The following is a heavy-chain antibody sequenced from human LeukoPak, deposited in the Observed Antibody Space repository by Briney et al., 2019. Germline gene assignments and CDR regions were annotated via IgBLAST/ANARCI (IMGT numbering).Heavy chain of an antibody. Sequence: SETLSLTCTVSGGSISSCYWSWIRQPAGKGLEWIGRIYTSGSTDYNPSLERRGTMSVDTSKNPFSLKLSSVAAADTAGYYCARGALITVAGTVPVSRFDYWGQGTVVSVSS. J-gene: IGHJ4*02. V-gene: IGHV4-4*07. D-gene: IGHD6-19*01. CDR3: ARGALITVAGTVPVSRFDY. CDR1: GGSISSCY. CDR2: IYTSGST.